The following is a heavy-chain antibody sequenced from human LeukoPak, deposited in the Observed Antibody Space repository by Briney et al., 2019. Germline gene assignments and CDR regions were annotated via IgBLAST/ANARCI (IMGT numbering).Heavy chain of an antibody. D-gene: IGHD4-17*01. CDR3: ARSRDYEYYFDY. Sequence: NPGGSLRLSCEASEFTFSRYSMNWVPEAPGKGLECVSSISTSSSYIYYADSVKGRFTISRDDAKNSLYLQMNSLRGEDTALYYCARSRDYEYYFDYWGQGTLVTVSS. J-gene: IGHJ4*02. CDR2: ISTSSSYI. CDR1: EFTFSRYS. V-gene: IGHV3-21*01.